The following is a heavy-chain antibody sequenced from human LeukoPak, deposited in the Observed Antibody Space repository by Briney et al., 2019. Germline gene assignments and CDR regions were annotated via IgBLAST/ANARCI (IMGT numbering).Heavy chain of an antibody. D-gene: IGHD5-24*01. J-gene: IGHJ4*02. CDR2: IKQDGSEK. CDR1: GLTFSDYW. CDR3: ARWLELMRNFDW. V-gene: IGHV3-7*01. Sequence: RGSLRLSCVGSGLTFSDYWMSWVRQAPGKGLEWVANIKQDGSEKDYVDALKGRFTISRDNAKNSLYLQMNSLRAEDTAVYYCARWLELMRNFDWWGQGTLVTVSS.